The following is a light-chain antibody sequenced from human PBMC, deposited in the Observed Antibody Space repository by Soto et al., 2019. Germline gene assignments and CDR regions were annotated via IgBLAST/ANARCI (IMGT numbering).Light chain of an antibody. CDR1: QSVSSTY. CDR3: QQYGTSPLT. J-gene: IGKJ4*02. CDR2: GAS. Sequence: ENVLTQSPGTLSLSPGDRGTLSCRASQSVSSTYLAWYQQKPGQAPRLLISGASSRATGIPDRFSGSGSGTDFTLTITGLVPEDFAVYYCQQYGTSPLTFGGGTKGDIK. V-gene: IGKV3-20*01.